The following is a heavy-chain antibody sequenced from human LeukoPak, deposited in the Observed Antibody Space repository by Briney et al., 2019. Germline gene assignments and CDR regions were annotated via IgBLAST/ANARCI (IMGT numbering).Heavy chain of an antibody. J-gene: IGHJ6*02. CDR2: IYQSGST. D-gene: IGHD5-12*01. CDR1: GGSVSSGGYS. Sequence: PSHTLSLTCAVSGGSVSSGGYSWSWIRQPPGKGLEWTGYIYQSGSTYYNPSLKSRVTISVDRSKNQFSLKLSSVTAADTAVYYCAVSGYDPYHYYYGLDVWGQGTTVTVSS. CDR3: AVSGYDPYHYYYGLDV. V-gene: IGHV4-30-2*01.